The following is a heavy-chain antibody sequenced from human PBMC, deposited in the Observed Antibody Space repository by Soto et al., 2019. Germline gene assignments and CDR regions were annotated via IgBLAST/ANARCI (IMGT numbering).Heavy chain of an antibody. D-gene: IGHD2-21*01. CDR2: ISPSGGST. J-gene: IGHJ4*02. V-gene: IGHV1-46*01. CDR1: GYTFTSYY. CDR3: ALCHLASFRFDY. Sequence: GASVKVSCKASGYTFTSYYMHWVRQAPGQGLEWMGIISPSGGSTSYAQKFQGRVTMTRDTSTSTAYMELRSLRSEDTAVYFCALCHLASFRFDYWGPGTLVTVPS.